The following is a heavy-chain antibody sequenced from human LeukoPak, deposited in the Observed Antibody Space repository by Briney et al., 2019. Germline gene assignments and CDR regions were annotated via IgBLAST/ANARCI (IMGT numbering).Heavy chain of an antibody. CDR3: ARERGYSGHNSD. Sequence: TGGSLRLSCAASGFTFSSYWMHWVRQAPGKGLVWVSRINSDGSSTSYADSVKGRFTISRDNAKNSLYLQMNSLRAEDTAVYYCARERGYSGHNSDWGQGTLVTVSS. J-gene: IGHJ4*02. CDR1: GFTFSSYW. CDR2: INSDGSST. V-gene: IGHV3-74*01. D-gene: IGHD5-12*01.